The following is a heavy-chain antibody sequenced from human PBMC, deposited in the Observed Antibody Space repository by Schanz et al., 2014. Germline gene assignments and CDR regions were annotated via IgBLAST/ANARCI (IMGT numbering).Heavy chain of an antibody. V-gene: IGHV1-2*06. CDR2: INPNNGGT. CDR3: ARGRGCTGGSCYSWFDL. D-gene: IGHD2-15*01. J-gene: IGHJ5*02. CDR1: GYTFTAYY. Sequence: QVQLVQSGAEVKKPGASVKVSCKASGYTFTAYYMHWVRQAPGQGLEWMGRINPNNGGTDYAQKFQGRVTMTRDTSITTAYMELSRLRSDDTAVYYCARGRGCTGGSCYSWFDLWGQGTLVTVAS.